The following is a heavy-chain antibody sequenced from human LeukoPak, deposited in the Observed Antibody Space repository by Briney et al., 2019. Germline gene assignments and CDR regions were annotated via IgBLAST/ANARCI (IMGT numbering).Heavy chain of an antibody. CDR2: IYYSGST. CDR3: ARDRRAEYYDYVWGSYRPSEDAFDI. J-gene: IGHJ3*02. CDR1: GGSISSGGYY. V-gene: IGHV4-31*03. D-gene: IGHD3-16*02. Sequence: SETLSLTCTVSGGSISSGGYYWSWIRQHPGKGLEWIGYIYYSGSTYYNPSLKSRVTISVDTSKNQFSLKLSSVTAADTAVYYCARDRRAEYYDYVWGSYRPSEDAFDIWGQGTMVTVSS.